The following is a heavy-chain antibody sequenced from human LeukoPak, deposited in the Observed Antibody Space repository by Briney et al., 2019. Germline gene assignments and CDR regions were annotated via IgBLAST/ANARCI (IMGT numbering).Heavy chain of an antibody. V-gene: IGHV4-34*01. D-gene: IGHD4-11*01. CDR1: GGSFSGYY. J-gene: IGHJ6*03. CDR2: INHSGST. Sequence: SETLSLTCAVYGGSFSGYYWSWIRQPPGKGLEWIGEINHSGSTNYNPSLKSRITISVDTSKNQFSLKLGSVTAADTAVYYCARGVRGGDYSNSGDYYMDVWGKGTTVTASS. CDR3: ARGVRGGDYSNSGDYYMDV.